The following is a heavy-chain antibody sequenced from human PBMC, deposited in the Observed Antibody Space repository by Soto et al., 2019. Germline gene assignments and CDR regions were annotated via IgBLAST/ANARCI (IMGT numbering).Heavy chain of an antibody. V-gene: IGHV4-34*01. CDR1: GGSFSGYY. CDR3: ARVIYDDESQNWFDS. J-gene: IGHJ5*01. Sequence: PSETLSLTWAGDGGSFSGYYWSWIRQPPGKGLEWIGEINHSGSTNYNPSLKSRVTISVDTSKNQFSLRLSSVTAADTAVYYCARVIYDDESQNWFDSWGQGTQVTVSS. CDR2: INHSGST. D-gene: IGHD4-17*01.